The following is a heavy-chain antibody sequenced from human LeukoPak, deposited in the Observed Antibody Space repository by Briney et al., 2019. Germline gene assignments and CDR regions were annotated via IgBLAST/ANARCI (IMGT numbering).Heavy chain of an antibody. CDR2: IIPIFGTA. CDR3: ARDRALQAFDI. V-gene: IGHV1-69*05. J-gene: IGHJ3*02. Sequence: EASVKVSCKASGGTFSSYAISWVRQAPGQGLEWMGGIIPIFGTANYAQKFQGRVTITTDESTSTAYMELSSLRSEDTAVYYCARDRALQAFDIWGQGTMITVSS. CDR1: GGTFSSYA. D-gene: IGHD3-10*01.